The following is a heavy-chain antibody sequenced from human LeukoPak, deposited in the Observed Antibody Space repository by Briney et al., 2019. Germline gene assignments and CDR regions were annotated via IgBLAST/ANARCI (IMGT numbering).Heavy chain of an antibody. CDR3: AREQHHITYGDYYYYYMDV. Sequence: SETLSLTCTVSGGSISSYYWRWIRQPPGKGLDWIGYIYYSGSTNYNPSLKSRVTISVDTSKNQFSLKLSSVTAADTAVYYCAREQHHITYGDYYYYYMDVWGKGTTVTVSS. J-gene: IGHJ6*03. CDR2: IYYSGST. D-gene: IGHD4-17*01. V-gene: IGHV4-59*01. CDR1: GGSISSYY.